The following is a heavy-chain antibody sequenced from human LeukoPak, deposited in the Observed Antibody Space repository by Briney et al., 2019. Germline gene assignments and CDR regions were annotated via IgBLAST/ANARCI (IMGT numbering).Heavy chain of an antibody. Sequence: RSGGSLRLSCGASGFTFDDYWMSWVRQAPGQGLEWVANINQDGSEKYYLDSAKGRFTISRDNAKNSLYLQMNSLRAEDTALYYCARDRIAVAGTLFGYYYYMDVWGKGTTVTVSS. CDR2: INQDGSEK. J-gene: IGHJ6*03. CDR3: ARDRIAVAGTLFGYYYYMDV. V-gene: IGHV3-7*03. D-gene: IGHD6-19*01. CDR1: GFTFDDYW.